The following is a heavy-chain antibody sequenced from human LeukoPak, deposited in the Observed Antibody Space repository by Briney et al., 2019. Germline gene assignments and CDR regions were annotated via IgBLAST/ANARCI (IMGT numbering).Heavy chain of an antibody. Sequence: SETLSLTCTVSGASINSHYWSWIRQPPGKGLGWVGYIYYTGITNFSPSLKSRVATSLDASKNQVSLKLSSVTAADTAVYYCASLGGTYDYWGQGALVSVSS. CDR2: IYYTGIT. CDR1: GASINSHY. J-gene: IGHJ4*02. D-gene: IGHD1-26*01. V-gene: IGHV4-59*08. CDR3: ASLGGTYDY.